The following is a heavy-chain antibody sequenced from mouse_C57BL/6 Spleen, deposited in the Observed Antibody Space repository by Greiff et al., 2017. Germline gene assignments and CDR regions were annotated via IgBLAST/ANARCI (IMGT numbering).Heavy chain of an antibody. CDR1: GYTFTSYW. V-gene: IGHV1-7*01. J-gene: IGHJ4*01. D-gene: IGHD2-10*02. CDR2: INPSSGYT. Sequence: QVQLQQSGAELAKPGASVTLSCKASGYTFTSYWMHWVKQRPGRGLEWIGYINPSSGYTKYNQKFKDKATLTTDKSSSTAYMHLSSLTYEDSAVYYCAREYSLDYWGQGTSVTVSS. CDR3: AREYSLDY.